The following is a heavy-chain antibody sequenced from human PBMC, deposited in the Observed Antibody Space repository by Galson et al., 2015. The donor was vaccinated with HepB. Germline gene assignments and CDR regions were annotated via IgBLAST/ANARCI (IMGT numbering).Heavy chain of an antibody. D-gene: IGHD2-21*02. Sequence: SLRLSCAASGFTFSSYGMHWVRQAPGKGLEWVAVIWYDGSNKYYADSVKGRFTISRDNSKNTLYLQMNSLRAEDTAVYYCARGRVLLRKVTAHDYWGQGTLVTVSS. CDR3: ARGRVLLRKVTAHDY. CDR2: IWYDGSNK. CDR1: GFTFSSYG. V-gene: IGHV3-33*01. J-gene: IGHJ4*02.